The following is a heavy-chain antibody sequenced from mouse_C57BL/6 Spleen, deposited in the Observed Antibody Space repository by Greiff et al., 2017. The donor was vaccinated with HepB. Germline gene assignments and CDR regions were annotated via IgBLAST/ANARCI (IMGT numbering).Heavy chain of an antibody. V-gene: IGHV1-18*01. D-gene: IGHD2-3*01. CDR3: ARRTDDGYYEGAMDY. J-gene: IGHJ4*01. CDR2: INPNNGGT. Sequence: EVQLQQSGPELVKPGASVKIPCKASGYTFTDYNMDWVKQSHGKSLEWIGDINPNNGGTIYNQKFKGKATLTVDKSSSTAYMELRSLTSEDTAVYYCARRTDDGYYEGAMDYWGQGTSVTVSS. CDR1: GYTFTDYN.